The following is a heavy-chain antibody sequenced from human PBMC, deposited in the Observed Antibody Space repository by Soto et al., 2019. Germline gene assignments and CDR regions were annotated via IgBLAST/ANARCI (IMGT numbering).Heavy chain of an antibody. D-gene: IGHD6-6*01. CDR1: GGSFSGYY. Sequence: PSETLSLTCAVYGGSFSGYYWSWSRQPPGKGLEWIGEINHSGSTNYNPSLKSRVTISVDTSKNQFSLKLSSVTAADTAVYYCARGGWYSSSSPVDYWGQGTLVTVSS. CDR3: ARGGWYSSSSPVDY. J-gene: IGHJ4*02. CDR2: INHSGST. V-gene: IGHV4-34*01.